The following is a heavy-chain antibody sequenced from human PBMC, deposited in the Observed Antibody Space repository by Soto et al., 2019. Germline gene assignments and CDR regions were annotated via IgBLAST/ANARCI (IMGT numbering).Heavy chain of an antibody. V-gene: IGHV3-21*04. CDR2: ISAENIYI. CDR3: ASAMFMGWSPQAY. Sequence: GSLRLSCTISGFKVGGYTMTWVRQAPGKGLEWVSSISAENIYIFYADAVKGRFTISRDNAKDSVYLDMKRRRTDDTALYYCASAMFMGWSPQAYWGQGTPVTVSS. D-gene: IGHD3-3*01. J-gene: IGHJ4*02. CDR1: GFKVGGYT.